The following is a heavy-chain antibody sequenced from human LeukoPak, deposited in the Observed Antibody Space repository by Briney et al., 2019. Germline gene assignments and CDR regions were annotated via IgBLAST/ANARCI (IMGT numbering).Heavy chain of an antibody. V-gene: IGHV3-23*01. D-gene: IGHD3-10*01. CDR1: RFTFSSYG. CDR3: AKVEGGSGSYYELNTYYFDY. CDR2: ISGSSGST. Sequence: GGSLRLSCAASRFTFSSYGMSWVRQAPGKGLEWVSAISGSSGSTYYADSVKGRFTISRDNSKNTLYLQMNSLRAEDTAVYYCAKVEGGSGSYYELNTYYFDYWGQGTLVTVSS. J-gene: IGHJ4*02.